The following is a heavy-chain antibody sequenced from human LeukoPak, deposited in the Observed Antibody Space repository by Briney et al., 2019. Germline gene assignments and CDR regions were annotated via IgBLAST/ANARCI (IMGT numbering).Heavy chain of an antibody. Sequence: GGSLRLSCAASGFTFSSYSMNWVRQAPGKGLEWVSYISSSSSTIYYADSVKGRFTISRDNAKNSLYLQMNSLRAEDTAVYYCARDLTYYDILTGYYGLTYFDYWGQGTLVTASS. CDR3: ARDLTYYDILTGYYGLTYFDY. CDR2: ISSSSSTI. J-gene: IGHJ4*02. V-gene: IGHV3-48*01. D-gene: IGHD3-9*01. CDR1: GFTFSSYS.